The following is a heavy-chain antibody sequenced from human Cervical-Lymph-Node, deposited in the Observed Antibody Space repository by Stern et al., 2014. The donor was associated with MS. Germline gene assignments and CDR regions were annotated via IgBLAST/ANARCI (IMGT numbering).Heavy chain of an antibody. J-gene: IGHJ4*02. CDR3: AKEGANDCFDY. CDR2: INAGTGNT. CDR1: GYTFTSYA. V-gene: IGHV1-3*01. Sequence: QVQLVQSGAEVRKPGASVKGSCKASGYTFTSYAMNWVRQATGQRLEWMGGINAGTGNTKYSQKFQARVTLTRDTSASTAYMELSSLRSEDTAVYYCAKEGANDCFDYWGQGTLVTVSS.